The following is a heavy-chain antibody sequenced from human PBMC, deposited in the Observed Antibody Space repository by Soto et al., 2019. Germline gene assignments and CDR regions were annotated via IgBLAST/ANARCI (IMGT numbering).Heavy chain of an antibody. CDR2: IYYSGST. CDR3: ARLGRDSSGYYYYYYGMDV. Sequence: PSATLSLTCTVSGGSISSSSYYWGWIRQPPGKGLEWIGSIYYSGSTYYNPSLKSRVTISVDTSKNQFSLKLSSVTAADTAVYYFARLGRDSSGYYYYYYGMDVWGQGTTVTVSS. D-gene: IGHD3-22*01. J-gene: IGHJ6*02. V-gene: IGHV4-39*01. CDR1: GGSISSSSYY.